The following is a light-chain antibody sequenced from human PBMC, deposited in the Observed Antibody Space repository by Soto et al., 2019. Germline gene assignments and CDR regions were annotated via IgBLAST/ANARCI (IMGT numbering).Light chain of an antibody. V-gene: IGKV1-27*01. CDR3: QKYNSAPYT. Sequence: DIQMTQSPSSLSATVGDRVTITCRASQGISNYLAWYQQTPGKVPKLLIYAASTLQSGVPSRFSGSGSVTDFTLTISSLQPEDVATYYCQKYNSAPYTFGQGTKLEIK. J-gene: IGKJ2*01. CDR2: AAS. CDR1: QGISNY.